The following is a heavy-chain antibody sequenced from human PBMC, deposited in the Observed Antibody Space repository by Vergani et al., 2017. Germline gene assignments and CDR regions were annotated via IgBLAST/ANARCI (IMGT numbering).Heavy chain of an antibody. CDR3: ARETVVTSWDGYRFHYMDV. J-gene: IGHJ6*03. D-gene: IGHD3-16*02. V-gene: IGHV4-4*02. Sequence: QLQLQESGPGLVKPSETLSLTCTVSGGSISSNNCWTWVRQPPGKGLEWIGEICHTEDTKYSPSLKSRVTVSVDESRNLFSLRLNSVTAADTAVYYCARETVVTSWDGYRFHYMDVWGKGTTVTVSS. CDR1: GGSISSNNC. CDR2: ICHTEDT.